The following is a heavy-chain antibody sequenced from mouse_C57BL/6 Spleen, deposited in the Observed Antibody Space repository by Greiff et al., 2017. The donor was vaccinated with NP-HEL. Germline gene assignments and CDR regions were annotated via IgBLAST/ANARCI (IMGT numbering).Heavy chain of an antibody. CDR3: ARRDYDYDVN. CDR1: GYTFTSYW. V-gene: IGHV1-61*01. CDR2: IYPSDSET. J-gene: IGHJ2*01. D-gene: IGHD2-4*01. Sequence: QVQLQQPGAELVRPGSSVKLSCKASGYTFTSYWMDWVKQRPGQGLEWIGNIYPSDSETHYNQKFKDKATLTVDKSSSIAYMQLSSLTSEDSAVYYCARRDYDYDVNWGQGTTLTVSS.